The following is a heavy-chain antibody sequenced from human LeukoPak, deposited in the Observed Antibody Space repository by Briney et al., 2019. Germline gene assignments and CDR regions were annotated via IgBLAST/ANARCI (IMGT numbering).Heavy chain of an antibody. CDR2: IIPIFGTA. CDR1: GGTFSSYA. D-gene: IGHD6-13*01. V-gene: IGHV1-69*13. CDR3: ARISVDGSSSSENYYYYGMDV. J-gene: IGHJ6*02. Sequence: ASVKVSCKASGGTFSSYAISWVRQAPGQGLEWMGGIIPIFGTANYAQKFQGRVTITADESTSTAYMELSSLRSEDTAVYYCARISVDGSSSSENYYYYGMDVWGQGTTVTVSS.